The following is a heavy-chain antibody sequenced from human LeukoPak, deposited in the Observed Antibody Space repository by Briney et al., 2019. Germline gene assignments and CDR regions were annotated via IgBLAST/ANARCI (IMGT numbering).Heavy chain of an antibody. D-gene: IGHD1-7*01. V-gene: IGHV3-21*01. CDR3: EADWNYWVAPIKEN. J-gene: IGHJ4*02. CDR1: GGSISSSSYY. Sequence: ETLSLTCTVSGGSISSSSYYWVWVRQAPGKGLEWVSSISSSSSYIYYAASVKGRFTISRDNAKNSLYLQMNSLRAEDTAVYYCEADWNYWVAPIKENWGQGTLVTVSS. CDR2: ISSSSSYI.